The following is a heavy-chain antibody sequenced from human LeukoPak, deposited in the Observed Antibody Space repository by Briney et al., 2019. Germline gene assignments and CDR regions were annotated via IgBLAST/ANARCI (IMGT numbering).Heavy chain of an antibody. V-gene: IGHV4-59*01. Sequence: PSETLSLTCTVSGGSISSYYWSWIRQPPGKGLEWIGYIYYSGSTNYNPSLKSRVTISVDTSKNQFSLKLSSVTAADTAVYYCARHRWGIDYWGQGTLVTVSS. J-gene: IGHJ4*02. CDR2: IYYSGST. D-gene: IGHD7-27*01. CDR3: ARHRWGIDY. CDR1: GGSISSYY.